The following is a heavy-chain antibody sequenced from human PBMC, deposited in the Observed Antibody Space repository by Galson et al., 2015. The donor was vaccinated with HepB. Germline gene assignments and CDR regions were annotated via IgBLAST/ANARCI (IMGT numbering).Heavy chain of an antibody. CDR1: GFTLSSYG. V-gene: IGHV3-30*18. CDR3: AKDPERRQQLPTVWFDT. J-gene: IGHJ5*02. CDR2: ISYGGSNK. D-gene: IGHD6-13*01. Sequence: SLRLSCAASGFTLSSYGMHWVRQAPGKGLEWVSVISYGGSNKYYADSVKGRFTISRDNSKKTLYLQMKSLRAEDSAVYYCAKDPERRQQLPTVWFDTWGQGTLVTVSS.